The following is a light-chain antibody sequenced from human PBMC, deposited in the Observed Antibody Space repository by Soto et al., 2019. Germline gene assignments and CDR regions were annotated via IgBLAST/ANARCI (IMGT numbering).Light chain of an antibody. J-gene: IGLJ2*01. CDR2: DVS. Sequence: QSALTQPASVSGSPGQSITISCTGTSSDVGGYNYVSWYQQHPGKAPKLMIYDVSNRPSGVSNRFSGSKSGNTASLTISGLPAADEADYYCSSYTSSSTLYVVFGGGTKLTVL. V-gene: IGLV2-14*01. CDR1: SSDVGGYNY. CDR3: SSYTSSSTLYVV.